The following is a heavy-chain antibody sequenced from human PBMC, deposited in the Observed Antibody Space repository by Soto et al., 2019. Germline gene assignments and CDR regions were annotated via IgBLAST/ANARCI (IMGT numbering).Heavy chain of an antibody. Sequence: EEQLLESGGGLIQPGGSLRLACAASGFTFSSYAMTWVRQAPRKGLEWVSSISFSDGGTYYADSVKGRLTISRDNSKNTLFLQMNSLRVEDTAVYYCVKDDRILGRRYFDLWGRGTLVTVSS. CDR2: ISFSDGGT. V-gene: IGHV3-23*01. D-gene: IGHD2-15*01. J-gene: IGHJ2*01. CDR3: VKDDRILGRRYFDL. CDR1: GFTFSSYA.